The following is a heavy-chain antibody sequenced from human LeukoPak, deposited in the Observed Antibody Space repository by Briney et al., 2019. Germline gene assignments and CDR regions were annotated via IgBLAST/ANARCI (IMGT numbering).Heavy chain of an antibody. CDR3: TLVPPHP. V-gene: IGHV3-66*01. D-gene: IGHD2-2*01. CDR2: IYSGGST. Sequence: GGSLRLSCAASGFTVSSNYMSWVRQAPGKGLEWVSVIYSGGSTYYADSVKGRFITSRDNSKNTLYLQMNSLRAEDTAVYYCTLVPPHPWGQGTLVTVSS. J-gene: IGHJ5*02. CDR1: GFTVSSNY.